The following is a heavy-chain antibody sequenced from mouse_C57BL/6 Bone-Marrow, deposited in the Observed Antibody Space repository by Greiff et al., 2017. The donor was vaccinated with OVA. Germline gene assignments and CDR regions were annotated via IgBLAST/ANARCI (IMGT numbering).Heavy chain of an antibody. CDR1: GYTFTDYE. J-gene: IGHJ4*01. CDR3: TRGYSSYYAMDY. Sequence: QVQLQQSGAELVRPGASVTLSCKASGYTFTDYEMHWVKQTPVHGLEWIGAIDPETGGTAYNQKFKGKAILTADKSSSTAYMELRSLTSEHSAVYYCTRGYSSYYAMDYWGQGTSVTVSS. D-gene: IGHD2-5*01. V-gene: IGHV1-15*01. CDR2: IDPETGGT.